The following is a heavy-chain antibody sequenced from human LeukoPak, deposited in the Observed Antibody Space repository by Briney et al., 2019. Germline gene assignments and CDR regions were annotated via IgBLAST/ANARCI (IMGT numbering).Heavy chain of an antibody. J-gene: IGHJ4*02. CDR2: IRYDGSNK. Sequence: GGSLKLSCAASGFTFSGSGMHWVRQTPGKGLEWVAFIRYDGSNKYYADPVKGRFTISRDNSKNTLYLQMNSPRPEDTAVYYCARDRQWLVFDYWGQGTLVTVSS. D-gene: IGHD6-19*01. V-gene: IGHV3-30*02. CDR1: GFTFSGSG. CDR3: ARDRQWLVFDY.